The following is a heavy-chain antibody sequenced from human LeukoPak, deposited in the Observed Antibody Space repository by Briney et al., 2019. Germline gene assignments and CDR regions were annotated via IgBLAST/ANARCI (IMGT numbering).Heavy chain of an antibody. J-gene: IGHJ4*02. CDR1: GGTFSSYA. V-gene: IGHV1-69*04. Sequence: ASVKVSCKASGGTFSSYAISWVRQPPGQGLEWMGRIIPILGIANYAQKFQGRVTITADKSTSTAYMEMSSLRSEDTAVYYCATGGGLRFLEWSAADYWGQGTLVTVSS. CDR2: IIPILGIA. D-gene: IGHD3-3*01. CDR3: ATGGGLRFLEWSAADY.